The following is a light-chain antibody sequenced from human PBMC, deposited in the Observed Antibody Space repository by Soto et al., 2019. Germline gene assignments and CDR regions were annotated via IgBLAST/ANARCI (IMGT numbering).Light chain of an antibody. CDR3: AAWDDSLNGPV. J-gene: IGLJ2*01. V-gene: IGLV1-44*01. CDR2: SND. CDR1: SSNIGSNT. Sequence: QSVLTQPPSASGTPGQRVTISCSGSSSNIGSNTVNWYQQLPGTAPKLLIYSNDQRPSGVPDRFSGSKSGTSASLAISGLQSEDEAHYYCAAWDDSLNGPVVGGGTKLTVL.